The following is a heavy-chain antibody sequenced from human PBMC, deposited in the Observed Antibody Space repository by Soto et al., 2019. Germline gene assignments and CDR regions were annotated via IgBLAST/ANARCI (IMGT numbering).Heavy chain of an antibody. V-gene: IGHV4-59*01. Sequence: SETLSLTCSVSGGSISGSYWSWIRQSPGKGLEWLGYVYYTGSTNYSPSLRSRVSISVDTSKNEFSLRLSSVTAADTAVYFCARSVAAPGAHIDYWGQGTQVTVSS. CDR3: ARSVAAPGAHIDY. CDR1: GGSISGSY. J-gene: IGHJ4*02. CDR2: VYYTGST. D-gene: IGHD6-13*01.